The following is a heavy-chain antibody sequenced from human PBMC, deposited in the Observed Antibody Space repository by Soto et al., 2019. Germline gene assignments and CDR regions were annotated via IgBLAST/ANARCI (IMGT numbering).Heavy chain of an antibody. CDR2: ISAYNGNI. J-gene: IGHJ4*02. V-gene: IGHV1-18*01. CDR3: ARDLDGSGSYYTGY. Sequence: QVQLVQSGAEVKNPGTSVKVSCKASGYTFTSAGISWVRQAPGQGLEWMGWISAYNGNIKYAQNLQGRVTLTTDTSPSTAYMELRSLTSDDTAVYYCARDLDGSGSYYTGYWGQGTLVTVSA. CDR1: GYTFTSAG. D-gene: IGHD3-10*01.